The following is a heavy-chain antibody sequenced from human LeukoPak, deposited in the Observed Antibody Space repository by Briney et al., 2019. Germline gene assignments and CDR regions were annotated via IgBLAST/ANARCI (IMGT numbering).Heavy chain of an antibody. D-gene: IGHD2-2*01. Sequence: PSEILSLTCTVSGGSIGSGRYYWAWIRQPPGKGLEWIGSIYNSWSTSYNPSLKSRVAMSVDTSKNQFSLRLSSVTAADTAVYYCARNITSLIPAGYFDYWGQGTLVAHSS. J-gene: IGHJ4*02. CDR2: IYNSWST. CDR1: GGSIGSGRYY. V-gene: IGHV4-39*01. CDR3: ARNITSLIPAGYFDY.